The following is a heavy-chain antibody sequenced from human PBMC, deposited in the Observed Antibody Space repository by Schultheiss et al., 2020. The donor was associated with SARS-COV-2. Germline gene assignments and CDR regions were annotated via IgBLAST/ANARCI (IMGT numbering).Heavy chain of an antibody. J-gene: IGHJ6*02. D-gene: IGHD6-13*01. CDR3: ARRAGQPNYYYGMDV. CDR2: IYYSGST. V-gene: IGHV4-39*07. CDR1: GGSISSSSYY. Sequence: SETLSLTCTVSGGSISSSSYYWGWIRQPPGKGLEWIGSIYYSGSTNYNPSLKSRVTISVDKSKNQFSLKLSSVTAADTAVYYCARRAGQPNYYYGMDVWGQGTTVTVSS.